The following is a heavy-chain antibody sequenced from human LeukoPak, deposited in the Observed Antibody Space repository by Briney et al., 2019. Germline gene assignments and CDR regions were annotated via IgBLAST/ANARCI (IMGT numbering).Heavy chain of an antibody. CDR2: IYYSGST. V-gene: IGHV4-31*03. J-gene: IGHJ4*02. CDR1: GGSISSGGYY. D-gene: IGHD3-9*01. Sequence: SETLSLTCTVSGGSISSGGYYWRWIRQHPGRGLEWIGYIYYSGSTYYNPSLKSRVTISVDTSKNQFSLKLSSVTAADTAVYYCASHHYDILTGYSPFDYWGQRTLVTVSS. CDR3: ASHHYDILTGYSPFDY.